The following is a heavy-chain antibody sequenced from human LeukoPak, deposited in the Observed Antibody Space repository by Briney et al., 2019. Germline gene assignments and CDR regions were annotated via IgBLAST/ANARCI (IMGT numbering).Heavy chain of an antibody. D-gene: IGHD1-20*01. CDR2: IIPIFGTA. Sequence: SVKVSCKASGGTFSSYAIIWVRQAPGQGLDWMGGIIPIFGTANYAQKFQGRVTITADESTSTAYMELSSLRSEDTAVYYCARRGLTADKNYYYYYMDVWGKGTTVTVSS. CDR1: GGTFSSYA. CDR3: ARRGLTADKNYYYYYMDV. J-gene: IGHJ6*03. V-gene: IGHV1-69*13.